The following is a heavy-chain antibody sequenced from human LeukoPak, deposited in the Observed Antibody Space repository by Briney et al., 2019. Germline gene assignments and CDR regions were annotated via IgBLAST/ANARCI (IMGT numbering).Heavy chain of an antibody. V-gene: IGHV3-30-3*01. CDR1: GFTFSSYA. Sequence: PGGSLRLPCAASGFTFSSYAMHWVRQAPGKGLEWVAVISYDGSNKYYADSVRGRFTISRDNSKNTLYLQMNSLRAEDTAVYYCARETYYYGSGSLTYYFDYWGQGTLVTVSS. J-gene: IGHJ4*02. CDR2: ISYDGSNK. CDR3: ARETYYYGSGSLTYYFDY. D-gene: IGHD3-10*01.